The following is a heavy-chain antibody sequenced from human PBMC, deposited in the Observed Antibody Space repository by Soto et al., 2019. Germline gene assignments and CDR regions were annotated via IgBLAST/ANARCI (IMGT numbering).Heavy chain of an antibody. D-gene: IGHD4-17*01. J-gene: IGHJ4*02. V-gene: IGHV3-30-3*01. Sequence: QVQLVESGGGVVQPGRSLRLSCAASGFTFSSYAMHWVRQAPGKGLEWVAVISYDGSNKYYADSVKGRFTISRDNSKNTLYLQMNSLRAEDTAVYYCAREFDGDHNFDYWGQGTLVTFSS. CDR1: GFTFSSYA. CDR2: ISYDGSNK. CDR3: AREFDGDHNFDY.